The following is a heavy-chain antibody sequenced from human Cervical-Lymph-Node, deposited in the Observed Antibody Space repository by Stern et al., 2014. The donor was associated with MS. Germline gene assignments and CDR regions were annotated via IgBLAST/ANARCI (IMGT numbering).Heavy chain of an antibody. CDR2: ITSSGSAI. CDR3: ARTTTVTSYNYYFYGLDV. CDR1: GFTFSDYY. J-gene: IGHJ6*02. Sequence: VQLVESGGGLVKPAGSLRLSCAASGFTFSDYYMSWIRQPPGKGLEWVSYITSSGSAIYYADSVKGRFTISRDNARNSLYLQMNSLRAEDTAVYYCARTTTVTSYNYYFYGLDVWGQGTTVTVSS. D-gene: IGHD4-17*01. V-gene: IGHV3-11*01.